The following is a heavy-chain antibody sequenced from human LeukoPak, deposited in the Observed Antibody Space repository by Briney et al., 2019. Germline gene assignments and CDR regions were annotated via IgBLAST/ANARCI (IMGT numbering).Heavy chain of an antibody. CDR2: ISSSGSTI. D-gene: IGHD6-13*01. CDR3: ARDTAAAGYYYYYYGMDV. J-gene: IGHJ6*02. Sequence: PGGSLRLSCAASGFTFSDYYMSWIRQAPGKGLEWVSYISSSGSTIYYADSVKGRFTVSRDNAKNSLYLQMNSLRAEDTAVYYCARDTAAAGYYYYYYGMDVWGQGTTVTVSS. CDR1: GFTFSDYY. V-gene: IGHV3-11*01.